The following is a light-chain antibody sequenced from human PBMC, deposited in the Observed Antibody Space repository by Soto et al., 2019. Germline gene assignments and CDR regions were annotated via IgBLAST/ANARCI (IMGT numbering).Light chain of an antibody. CDR1: QNIGNR. Sequence: DIQMTQSPSSLSASLGDRVTITCRSSQNIGNRINWFQQQLGEPPKLLIYSTSSLQNDVPSRFSGRGSGTDFTLTISSLQPEDVATYYCQQRYSVPLTFGGGTKVEFK. J-gene: IGKJ4*01. CDR3: QQRYSVPLT. V-gene: IGKV1-39*01. CDR2: STS.